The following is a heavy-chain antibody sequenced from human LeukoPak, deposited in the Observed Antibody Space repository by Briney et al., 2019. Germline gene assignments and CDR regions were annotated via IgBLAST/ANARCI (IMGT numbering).Heavy chain of an antibody. V-gene: IGHV3-23*01. CDR3: AKATAAAATDY. CDR1: GFTFGSCA. D-gene: IGHD6-13*01. Sequence: GGSLRLYCAASGFTFGSCAMRWVRQAPGKGLEWVSTISGSGRTTKYADSVKGRFTISRDNSKNTLYLQLDSLRAEDTAVYFCAKATAAAATDYWGQGTLVTVSS. CDR2: ISGSGRTT. J-gene: IGHJ4*02.